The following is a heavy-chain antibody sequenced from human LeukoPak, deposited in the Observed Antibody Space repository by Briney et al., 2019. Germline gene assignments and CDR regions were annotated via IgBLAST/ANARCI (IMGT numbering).Heavy chain of an antibody. Sequence: SETLSLTCTVSGGSISSYYWSWIRQPPGKGLEWIGYIYYSGSTNYNPSLKSRVTISVDTSKNQFSLKLSSVTAADTAVYYCARSPAPLAYCGGDCYSTFDYWGQGTLVTVSS. CDR2: IYYSGST. CDR1: GGSISSYY. J-gene: IGHJ4*02. V-gene: IGHV4-59*08. CDR3: ARSPAPLAYCGGDCYSTFDY. D-gene: IGHD2-21*02.